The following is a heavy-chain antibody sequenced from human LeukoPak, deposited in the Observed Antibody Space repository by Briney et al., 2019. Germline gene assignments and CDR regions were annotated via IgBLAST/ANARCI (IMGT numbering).Heavy chain of an antibody. J-gene: IGHJ4*02. CDR2: IYDSGST. CDR3: ARAPYCSGGSCYSDPYYGY. CDR1: GGSVSSGSYY. D-gene: IGHD2-15*01. Sequence: PSETLSLTCTVSGGSVSSGSYYWSWIRQPPGKGLEWIGYIYDSGSTNYSPALKSRVTISVDTSKNQFSLKLSSVTAADTAVYYCARAPYCSGGSCYSDPYYGYWGQGTLVTVSS. V-gene: IGHV4-61*01.